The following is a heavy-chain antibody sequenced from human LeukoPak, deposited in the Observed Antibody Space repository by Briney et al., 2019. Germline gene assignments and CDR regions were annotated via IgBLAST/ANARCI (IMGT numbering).Heavy chain of an antibody. D-gene: IGHD3-10*01. CDR1: GGTFSSYA. Sequence: GASVKVSCKASGGTFSSYAISWVRQAPGQGLEWMGGIIPIFGTANYAQKFQGRVTITADKSTSTAYMELSSLRSEDTAVYYCAMYGSGSTISNYWGQGTLVTVSS. CDR3: AMYGSGSTISNY. J-gene: IGHJ4*02. V-gene: IGHV1-69*06. CDR2: IIPIFGTA.